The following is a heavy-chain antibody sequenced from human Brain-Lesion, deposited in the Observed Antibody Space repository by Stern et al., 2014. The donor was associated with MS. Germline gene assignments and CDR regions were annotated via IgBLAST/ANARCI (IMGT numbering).Heavy chain of an antibody. D-gene: IGHD2-15*01. Sequence: QLQLQESGPGLVKPSETLSLTCTVAGGSVSSTSYAWAWIRQPPGKGLEWIGTIYYSGNTYYSPSLKSRLTISLDTSQNPFSLPLRFVTAADTAVYYCAGEEDIRYCSGGSCTGNWFDPWGQGTLVTVSS. CDR1: GGSVSSTSYA. CDR2: IYYSGNT. CDR3: AGEEDIRYCSGGSCTGNWFDP. V-gene: IGHV4-39*01. J-gene: IGHJ5*02.